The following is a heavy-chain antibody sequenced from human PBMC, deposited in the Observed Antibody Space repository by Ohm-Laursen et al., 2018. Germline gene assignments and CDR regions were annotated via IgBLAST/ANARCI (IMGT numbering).Heavy chain of an antibody. CDR3: VGTGLLNGYDY. D-gene: IGHD3-9*01. J-gene: IGHJ4*01. CDR1: NAAMNSYT. Sequence: GTLSLTCNVSNAAMNSYTWNWIRQPAGRGLEWIGHISDRGQANYSPSLMSRLTMSIDTSIKQFSLKLTSVTAADTAMYYCVGTGLLNGYDYWGHGTLVTVS. V-gene: IGHV4-4*07. CDR2: ISDRGQA.